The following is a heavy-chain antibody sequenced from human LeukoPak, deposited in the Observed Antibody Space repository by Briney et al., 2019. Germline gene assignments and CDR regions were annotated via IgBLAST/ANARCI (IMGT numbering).Heavy chain of an antibody. CDR2: INPSGGST. CDR3: AREIGMGAFDYYYYGMDV. D-gene: IGHD3-16*01. Sequence: ASVKVSCKASGYTFTNYYMHWVRQAPGQGPEWMGIINPSGGSTSYAQKFQGRVTMTRDTSTSAVYMELSSLRSEDTAVYYCAREIGMGAFDYYYYGMDVWGQGTTVTVSS. CDR1: GYTFTNYY. J-gene: IGHJ6*02. V-gene: IGHV1-46*01.